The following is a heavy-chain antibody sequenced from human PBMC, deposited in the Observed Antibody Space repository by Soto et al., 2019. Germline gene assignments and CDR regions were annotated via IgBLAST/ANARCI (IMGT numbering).Heavy chain of an antibody. D-gene: IGHD2-2*02. V-gene: IGHV4-39*01. CDR1: GGSISSSSYY. Sequence: PSETLSLTCTVSGGSISSSSYYWGWIRQPPGKGLEWIGSIYYSGSTYYNPSLKSRVTISVDTSKNQFSLKLSSVTAADTAVYYCARARFQVLYGKPYFDSWGQGTLVTVSS. J-gene: IGHJ4*02. CDR2: IYYSGST. CDR3: ARARFQVLYGKPYFDS.